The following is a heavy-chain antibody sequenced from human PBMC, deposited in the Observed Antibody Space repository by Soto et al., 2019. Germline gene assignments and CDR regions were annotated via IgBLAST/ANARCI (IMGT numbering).Heavy chain of an antibody. CDR1: GYTFTRYY. V-gene: IGHV1-46*01. Sequence: ASVQVPCKASGYTFTRYYMHWVRQAPGQGLEWMGIINPSGGSTSYAQKFQGRVTMTRDTSTSTVYMELSSLRSEDTAVYYCARGYSSSSGGYYFDYWGQGTLVTVSS. D-gene: IGHD6-6*01. J-gene: IGHJ4*02. CDR3: ARGYSSSSGGYYFDY. CDR2: INPSGGST.